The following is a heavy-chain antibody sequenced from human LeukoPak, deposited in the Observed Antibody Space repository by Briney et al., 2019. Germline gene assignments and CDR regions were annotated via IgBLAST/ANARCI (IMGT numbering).Heavy chain of an antibody. CDR2: ISTSSIYI. Sequence: PGGSLRLSCAASGFTFSSYTMNWVRQAPGKGLEWVSSISTSSIYIYYADSVKGRFTISRDNSKNTLYLQMNSLRAEDTAVYYCAKDYYGSGSSGNWFDPWGQGTLVTVSS. V-gene: IGHV3-21*01. D-gene: IGHD3-10*01. CDR1: GFTFSSYT. J-gene: IGHJ5*02. CDR3: AKDYYGSGSSGNWFDP.